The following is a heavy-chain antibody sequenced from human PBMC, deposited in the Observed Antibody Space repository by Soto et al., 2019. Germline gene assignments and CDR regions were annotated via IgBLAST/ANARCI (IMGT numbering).Heavy chain of an antibody. CDR2: IYYSGST. V-gene: IGHV4-59*01. J-gene: IGHJ4*02. CDR1: GGSISSYY. CDR3: ARGPTVTDHFDY. D-gene: IGHD4-17*01. Sequence: SETLSLTCTVSGGSISSYYWSWIRQPPGKGLEWIGYIYYSGSTNYNPSLKSRVTISVDTSKNQFSLKLSSVTAADTAVYYCARGPTVTDHFDYWGQGTLVTVSS.